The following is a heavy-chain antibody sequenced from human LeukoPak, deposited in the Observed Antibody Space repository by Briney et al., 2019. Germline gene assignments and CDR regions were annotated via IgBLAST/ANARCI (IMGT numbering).Heavy chain of an antibody. D-gene: IGHD6-6*01. CDR1: GGTFSSYA. Sequence: SVKVSCKASGGTFSSYAISWVRQAPGQGLEWMGRIIPILGIANYAQKFQGRVTITADKSTSTAYMELSSLRSEDTAVYYCARERGPPPSIAAIEAITRGAVNAFDIWGQGTMVTVSS. V-gene: IGHV1-69*04. CDR3: ARERGPPPSIAAIEAITRGAVNAFDI. J-gene: IGHJ3*02. CDR2: IIPILGIA.